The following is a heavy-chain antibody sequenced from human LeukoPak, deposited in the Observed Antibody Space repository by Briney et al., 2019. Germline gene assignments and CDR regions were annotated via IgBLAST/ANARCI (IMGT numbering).Heavy chain of an antibody. CDR2: IYYSGST. V-gene: IGHV4-61*01. D-gene: IGHD5-12*01. CDR3: ARVVATGGTDY. CDR1: GGSFSSGSYY. J-gene: IGHJ4*02. Sequence: SETLSLTCTVSGGSFSSGSYYWSWIRQPPGKGLEWIGYIYYSGSTNYNPSLKSRVTISVDTSKHQFSLKLSSVPAADTAVYYCARVVATGGTDYWGQGTLVTVSS.